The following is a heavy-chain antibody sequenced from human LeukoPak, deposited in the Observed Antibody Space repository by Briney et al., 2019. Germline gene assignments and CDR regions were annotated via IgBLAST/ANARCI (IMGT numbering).Heavy chain of an antibody. Sequence: GGSLRLSCAASGFTFNSYGMHWVRQAPGKGLEWVAVISYDGSNKYYADSVKGRFTLSRDNSKNTLYLQMNSLRAEDTAVYYCAKGYNYGSNWGQGTLVTVSS. D-gene: IGHD5-18*01. CDR3: AKGYNYGSN. J-gene: IGHJ4*02. V-gene: IGHV3-30*18. CDR1: GFTFNSYG. CDR2: ISYDGSNK.